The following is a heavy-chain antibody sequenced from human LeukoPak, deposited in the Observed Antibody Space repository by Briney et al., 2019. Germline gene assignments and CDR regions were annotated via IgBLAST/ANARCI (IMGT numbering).Heavy chain of an antibody. CDR2: IYYSGST. Sequence: SETLSLTCIVSGGSTSSRNYYWGWIRQPPGKGLEWIGSIYYSGSTYYNPSLQSRVTISVDTSKNQFSLKLSSVTAADTAVYYCARVEEWDLPEPWGQGTLVTVSS. CDR1: GGSTSSRNYY. CDR3: ARVEEWDLPEP. J-gene: IGHJ5*02. D-gene: IGHD1-26*01. V-gene: IGHV4-39*07.